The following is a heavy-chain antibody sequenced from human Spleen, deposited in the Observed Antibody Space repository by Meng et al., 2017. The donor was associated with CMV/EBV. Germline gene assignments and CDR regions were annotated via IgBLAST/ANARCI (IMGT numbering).Heavy chain of an antibody. V-gene: IGHV4-4*02. D-gene: IGHD2-2*01. CDR1: GAIQISDW. Sequence: GAIQISDWWTRVRQPPGAWLEWIGESDNSGNTYYNPSVKSRVPISVDKSKNVFSLKLSSVTAADTAVYYCATVRGGCARTSCYVENWGQGTLVTVSS. CDR2: SDNSGNT. CDR3: ATVRGGCARTSCYVEN. J-gene: IGHJ4*02.